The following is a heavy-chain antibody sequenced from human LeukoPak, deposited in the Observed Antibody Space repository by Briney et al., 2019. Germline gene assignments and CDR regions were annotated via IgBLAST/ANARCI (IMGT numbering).Heavy chain of an antibody. V-gene: IGHV3-30*18. D-gene: IGHD3-22*01. Sequence: GGSLRLSCAASGFTFSSYGMHWVRQAPGKGLEWVAVISYDGSNKYYADSVKGRFTISRDNSKNTLYLQMNSLRAEDTAVYYCAKDGGPPRYYYDSSAARGYFDYWGQGTLVTVSS. CDR3: AKDGGPPRYYYDSSAARGYFDY. J-gene: IGHJ4*02. CDR1: GFTFSSYG. CDR2: ISYDGSNK.